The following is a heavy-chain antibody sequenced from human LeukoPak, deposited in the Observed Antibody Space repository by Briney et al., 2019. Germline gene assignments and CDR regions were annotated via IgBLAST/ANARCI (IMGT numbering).Heavy chain of an antibody. J-gene: IGHJ4*02. V-gene: IGHV4-61*01. Sequence: SETLSLTCTASDFSVSTASIIWSWIRQPPGKGLEWIRYIYYSGSTNYNPSLKSRVTISVDTSKKQFSLKLSSVTATGTGVDYWAIQRLRQCDAPDYRGQGTLVTVSS. D-gene: IGHD5-12*01. CDR2: IYYSGST. CDR1: DFSVSTASII. CDR3: AIQRLRQCDAPDY.